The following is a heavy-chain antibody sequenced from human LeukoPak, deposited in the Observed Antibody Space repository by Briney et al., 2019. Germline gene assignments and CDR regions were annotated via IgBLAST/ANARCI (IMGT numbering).Heavy chain of an antibody. CDR2: IKGDGSEK. D-gene: IGHD6-6*01. V-gene: IGHV3-7*01. CDR3: AKGKYSSSSVFDY. J-gene: IGHJ4*02. Sequence: PGGSLRLSCAISGFSISNYWMTWVRQAPGKGLECVANIKGDGSEKNYVDSVKGRFTISRDNSKNSLYLQMNSLRVEDTAVYYCAKGKYSSSSVFDYWGQGTLVAVSS. CDR1: GFSISNYW.